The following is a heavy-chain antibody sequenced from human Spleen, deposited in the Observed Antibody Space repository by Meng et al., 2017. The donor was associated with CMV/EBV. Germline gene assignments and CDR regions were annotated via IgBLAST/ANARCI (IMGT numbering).Heavy chain of an antibody. Sequence: GESLKISCAASGFTFSSYSMNWVRQAPGKGLEWVSSISSSSSYIYYADSVKGRFTISRDNAKNSLYLQMNSLRAEDMALYYCAKEGVGGLDYWGQGTLVTVSS. D-gene: IGHD1-26*01. J-gene: IGHJ4*02. CDR1: GFTFSSYS. V-gene: IGHV3-21*04. CDR2: ISSSSSYI. CDR3: AKEGVGGLDY.